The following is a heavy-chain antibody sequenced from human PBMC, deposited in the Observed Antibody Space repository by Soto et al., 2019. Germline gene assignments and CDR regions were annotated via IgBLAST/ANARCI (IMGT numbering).Heavy chain of an antibody. CDR3: ARGVLPKWGMIVVGSEEYNWFDP. CDR1: GFTFSSYA. V-gene: IGHV3-30-3*01. D-gene: IGHD3-22*01. CDR2: ISYDGSNK. Sequence: GGSLRLSCAASGFTFSSYAMHWVRQAPGKGLEWVAVISYDGSNKYYADSVKGRFTISRDNSKNTLYLQMNSLRAEDTAVYYCARGVLPKWGMIVVGSEEYNWFDPWGQGTLVTVSS. J-gene: IGHJ5*02.